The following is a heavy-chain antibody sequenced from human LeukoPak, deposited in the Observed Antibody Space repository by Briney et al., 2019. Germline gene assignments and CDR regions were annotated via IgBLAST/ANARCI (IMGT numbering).Heavy chain of an antibody. CDR2: ISSSSSYI. CDR1: GFTFSSYN. Sequence: PGGSLRLSCAASGFTFSSYNMNWVRQAPGKGLEWVSSISSSSSYIYYADSLKGRFTISRDNAKNSLFLQMNSLRAKDTAVYYCARVYTYGSPTSYLDYRGQGTVVTVSS. V-gene: IGHV3-21*01. D-gene: IGHD5-18*01. J-gene: IGHJ4*02. CDR3: ARVYTYGSPTSYLDY.